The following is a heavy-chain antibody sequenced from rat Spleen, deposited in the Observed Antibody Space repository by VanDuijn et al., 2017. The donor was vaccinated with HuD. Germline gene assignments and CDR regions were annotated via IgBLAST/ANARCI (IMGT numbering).Heavy chain of an antibody. J-gene: IGHJ1*01. V-gene: IGHV5-19*01. CDR2: ISPSGGST. Sequence: EVQLVESGGGLVQPGRSLKLSCAASGFTFSNYAMHWIRQAPTKGLEWVASISPSGGSTSYRDSVKGRFSISRDDAKSTLYLQMDSLRSEDTATYYCARRGNSVFWNFDFWGPGTMVSVSS. D-gene: IGHD4-4*01. CDR3: ARRGNSVFWNFDF. CDR1: GFTFSNYA.